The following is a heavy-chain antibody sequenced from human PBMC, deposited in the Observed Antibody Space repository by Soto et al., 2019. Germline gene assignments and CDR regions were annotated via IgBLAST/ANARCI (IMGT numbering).Heavy chain of an antibody. CDR3: ARGNTISRFDP. CDR1: GYTFINHA. D-gene: IGHD3-3*01. CDR2: INAGNGNT. V-gene: IGHV1-3*01. J-gene: IGHJ5*02. Sequence: GASVKVSCKASGYTFINHAMHWVRQAPGQRLEWMGWINAGNGNTKYSQKFQGRVTITRDTSATVVHMELSSLKSEDTAVYYCARGNTISRFDPWGQGTLVTVSS.